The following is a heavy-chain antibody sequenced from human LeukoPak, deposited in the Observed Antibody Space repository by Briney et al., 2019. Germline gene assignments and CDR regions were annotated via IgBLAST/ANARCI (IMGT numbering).Heavy chain of an antibody. CDR2: IIPIFGTA. Sequence: SVKVSCKASGGTFSSYAISWVRQAPGQGLEWMGGIIPIFGTANYAQKFQGRVTITANESTSTAYMELSSLRSEDTAVYYCAFDSSGVKTPYYYYGMDVWGQGTTVTVSS. CDR1: GGTFSSYA. CDR3: AFDSSGVKTPYYYYGMDV. D-gene: IGHD3-22*01. J-gene: IGHJ6*02. V-gene: IGHV1-69*13.